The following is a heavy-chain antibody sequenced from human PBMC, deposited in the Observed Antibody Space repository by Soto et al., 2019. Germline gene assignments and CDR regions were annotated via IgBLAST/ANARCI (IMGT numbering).Heavy chain of an antibody. CDR2: ISGGGGST. Sequence: PGGSLRLSCAACGFTFRSYVMSWARQAPGKGLEWVSGISGGGGSTYYADSVKGRFTISRDNSKNTVSLQMNSLRTEDAATYYCAEDRVNGNSVWEPFDIWGRGTMVTVSS. J-gene: IGHJ3*02. D-gene: IGHD1-26*01. CDR1: GFTFRSYV. V-gene: IGHV3-23*01. CDR3: AEDRVNGNSVWEPFDI.